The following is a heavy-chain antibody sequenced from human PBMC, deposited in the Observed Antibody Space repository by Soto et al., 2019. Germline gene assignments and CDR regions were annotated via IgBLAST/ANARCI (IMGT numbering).Heavy chain of an antibody. CDR1: GGTFSSYA. V-gene: IGHV1-69*12. CDR2: IIPIFGTA. D-gene: IGHD5-18*01. CDR3: ARTNTAMVTGWFDP. Sequence: QVQLVQSGAEVKKPGSSVKVSCKASGGTFSSYAISWVRQAPGQGLEWMGGIIPIFGTANYAQKFQGRVTITADESTSTAYMDLSSLRSEDTAMYYCARTNTAMVTGWFDPWGQGTLVTVSS. J-gene: IGHJ5*02.